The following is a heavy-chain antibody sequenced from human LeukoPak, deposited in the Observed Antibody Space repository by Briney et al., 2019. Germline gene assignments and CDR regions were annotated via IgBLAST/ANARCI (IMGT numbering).Heavy chain of an antibody. D-gene: IGHD3-10*01. J-gene: IGHJ6*02. Sequence: PGGSLRLSCAASGFTFSSYWMHWVRQAPGKGLVWVSRINSDGSSTSYADSVKGRFTISRDNAKNTLYLQMNSLRAEDTAVYYCARDVGSSGSYFFSSHYYYYGMDVWGQGTTVTVSS. V-gene: IGHV3-74*01. CDR2: INSDGSST. CDR3: ARDVGSSGSYFFSSHYYYYGMDV. CDR1: GFTFSSYW.